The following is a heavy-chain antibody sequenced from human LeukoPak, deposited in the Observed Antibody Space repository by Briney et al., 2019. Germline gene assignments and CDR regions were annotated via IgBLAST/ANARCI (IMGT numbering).Heavy chain of an antibody. V-gene: IGHV3-66*01. CDR1: GFTVSSNY. D-gene: IGHD1-26*01. CDR2: IYSGGST. CDR3: ARVKWELLDHNWFDP. J-gene: IGHJ5*02. Sequence: GGSLRLPCAASGFTVSSNYMSWVRQAPGKGLEWVSVIYSGGSTYYADSVKGRFTISRDNSKNTLYPQMNSLRAEDTAVYYCARVKWELLDHNWFDPWGQGTLVTVSS.